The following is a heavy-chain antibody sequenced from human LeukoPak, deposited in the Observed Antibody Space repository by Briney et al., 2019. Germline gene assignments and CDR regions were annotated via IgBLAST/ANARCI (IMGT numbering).Heavy chain of an antibody. V-gene: IGHV1-69*13. CDR3: AREGGSCYNPWWGGGDCYSAVVGDDAFDI. J-gene: IGHJ3*02. D-gene: IGHD2-21*01. CDR2: IIPIFGTA. CDR1: GGTFSSYA. Sequence: SVKVSCKASGGTFSSYAISWVRQAPGQGLEWMGGIIPIFGTANYAQKFQGRVTITADESTSTAYMELSSLRSEDTAVYYCAREGGSCYNPWWGGGDCYSAVVGDDAFDIWGQGTMVTVSS.